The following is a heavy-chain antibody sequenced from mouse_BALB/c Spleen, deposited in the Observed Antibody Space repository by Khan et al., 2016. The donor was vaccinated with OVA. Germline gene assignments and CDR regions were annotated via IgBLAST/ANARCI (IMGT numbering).Heavy chain of an antibody. D-gene: IGHD2-14*01. CDR1: GYTFTSYT. CDR3: GRNGDYHRNDGGFAH. V-gene: IGHV1-4*01. Sequence: VQLQESGAELARPGASVKMSCKASGYTFTSYTIHWIKKRPGQGLEWIGYINPSNGYTNYNHKFTEQATLTKDKYSTTSYQKKGRLTSDDSADYSCGRNGDYHRNDGGFAHWSQGTLVTVSA. CDR2: INPSNGYT. J-gene: IGHJ3*01.